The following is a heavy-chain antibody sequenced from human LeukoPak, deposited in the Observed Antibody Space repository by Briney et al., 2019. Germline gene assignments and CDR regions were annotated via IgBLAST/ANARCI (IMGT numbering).Heavy chain of an antibody. V-gene: IGHV1-24*01. CDR1: GYTLTKLS. D-gene: IGHD3-10*01. CDR2: FDPEDGEI. CDR3: ATVTGELFRFYFDY. J-gene: IGHJ4*02. Sequence: ASVKVSCKVSGYTLTKLSMHWVRQAPGKGLEWMGGFDPEDGEIIYAQRFQGRVTMTEDTSTDTAYMELSSLRSEDTAVCYCATVTGELFRFYFDYWGQGTLVTVSS.